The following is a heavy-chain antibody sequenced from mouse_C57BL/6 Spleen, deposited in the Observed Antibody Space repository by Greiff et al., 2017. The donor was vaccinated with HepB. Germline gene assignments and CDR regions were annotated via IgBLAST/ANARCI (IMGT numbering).Heavy chain of an antibody. D-gene: IGHD2-3*01. Sequence: QVQLQQPGAELVRPGSSVKLSCKASGYTFTSYWMHWVKQRPIQGLEWIGNIDPSDSETHYNQKFKDKATLTVDKSSSTAYMQLSSLTSEDSAVYYCASADCYLYYFDYWGQGTTLTVSS. CDR2: IDPSDSET. V-gene: IGHV1-52*01. CDR1: GYTFTSYW. CDR3: ASADCYLYYFDY. J-gene: IGHJ2*01.